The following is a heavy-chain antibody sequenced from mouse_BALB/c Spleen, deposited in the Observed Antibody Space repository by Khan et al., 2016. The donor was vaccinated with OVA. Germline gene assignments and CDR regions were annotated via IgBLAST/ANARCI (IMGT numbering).Heavy chain of an antibody. CDR2: ISYSGVT. Sequence: VQLKESGPGLVKPSQSLSLTCTVTGYSITSGYAWSWIRQFPGNKLEWMGYISYSGVTSYTPSLKSRISITRDTSKNQFFLQLNSVTTEDTATYYCARGNYYGYYFDYWGQGTTLTVSS. CDR1: GYSITSGYA. D-gene: IGHD1-1*01. V-gene: IGHV3-2*02. J-gene: IGHJ2*01. CDR3: ARGNYYGYYFDY.